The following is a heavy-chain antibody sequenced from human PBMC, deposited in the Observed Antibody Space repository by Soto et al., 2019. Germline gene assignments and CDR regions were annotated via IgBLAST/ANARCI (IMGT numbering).Heavy chain of an antibody. V-gene: IGHV4-61*01. CDR2: IYYGGST. CDR1: GGTGSSVIYY. Sequence: PSETLSLTCTVSGGTGSSVIYYWSWIRQPPGKGLEWIGYIYYGGSTNYNPSLKSRVIISVDTSKNQFSLKLSSVTAADTAVYYCARVMYNSGLLDYWGQGTLVTVSS. J-gene: IGHJ4*02. CDR3: ARVMYNSGLLDY. D-gene: IGHD6-19*01.